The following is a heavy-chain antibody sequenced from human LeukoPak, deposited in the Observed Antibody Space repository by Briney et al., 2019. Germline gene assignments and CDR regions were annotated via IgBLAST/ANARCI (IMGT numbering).Heavy chain of an antibody. D-gene: IGHD5-12*01. CDR2: IHYSGTT. Sequence: SETLSLTCTVSGGSISTYYWSWVRQPPGKGLEWIGYIHYSGTTNYNPSLKNRVTISLDTSKNQFSLNLGSVTAADTAVYFCARMGGYSGYATHWGQGTLVTVSS. CDR1: GGSISTYY. J-gene: IGHJ4*02. CDR3: ARMGGYSGYATH. V-gene: IGHV4-59*08.